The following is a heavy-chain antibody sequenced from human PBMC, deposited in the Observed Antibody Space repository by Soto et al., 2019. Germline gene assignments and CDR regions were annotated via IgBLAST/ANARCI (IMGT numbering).Heavy chain of an antibody. V-gene: IGHV3-23*01. CDR3: AKDTLGVDY. Sequence: GWSLRLSCASSVFTFVSYAMSWVRQAPGKGLEWVSSISGSGGSTYYADSVKGRFTISRDNSKNTLYLQMNSLRAEDTAVYYCAKDTLGVDYWGQGTLVTVSS. D-gene: IGHD1-26*01. CDR2: ISGSGGST. CDR1: VFTFVSYA. J-gene: IGHJ4*02.